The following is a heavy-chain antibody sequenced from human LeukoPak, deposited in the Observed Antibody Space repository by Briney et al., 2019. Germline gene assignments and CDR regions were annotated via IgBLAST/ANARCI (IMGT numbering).Heavy chain of an antibody. CDR2: ISYDGSNK. V-gene: IGHV3-30*18. CDR3: AKENYYDSSGYYPSPFDY. D-gene: IGHD3-22*01. CDR1: GFTFSSYG. Sequence: GGSLRLSCAASGFTFSSYGMHWVRQAPGKGLEWVAVISYDGSNKYYADSVKGRFTISRDNSKNTRYLQMNSLRAEDTAVYYCAKENYYDSSGYYPSPFDYWGQGTLVTVSS. J-gene: IGHJ4*02.